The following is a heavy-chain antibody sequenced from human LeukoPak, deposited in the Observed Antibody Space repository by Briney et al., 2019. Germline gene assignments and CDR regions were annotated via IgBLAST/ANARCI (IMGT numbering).Heavy chain of an antibody. D-gene: IGHD6-19*01. CDR3: AKEITRPNRAVAGLNY. CDR2: ISYDGSNK. Sequence: TGGSLRLSCAVSGFTFTTYAMTWVRQAPGKGLEWVALISYDGSNKYYADSVKGRFTISRDNSKNTLYLQMNSLRAEDTAVYYCAKEITRPNRAVAGLNYWGQGTLVTVSS. V-gene: IGHV3-30*18. J-gene: IGHJ4*02. CDR1: GFTFTTYA.